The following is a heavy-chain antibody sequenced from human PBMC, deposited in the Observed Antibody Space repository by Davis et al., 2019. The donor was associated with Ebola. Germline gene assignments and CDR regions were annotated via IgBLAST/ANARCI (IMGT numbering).Heavy chain of an antibody. J-gene: IGHJ6*04. CDR3: ARDGFPYGMDV. D-gene: IGHD3-10*01. CDR2: IWYDGSNK. Sequence: PGGSLRLSCAASGFTFSSYGMHWVRQAPGKGLEWVAVIWYDGSNKYHADSVKGRFTISRDNSKNTLYLQMNSLRAEDTAVYYCARDGFPYGMDVWGKGTTVTVSS. CDR1: GFTFSSYG. V-gene: IGHV3-33*01.